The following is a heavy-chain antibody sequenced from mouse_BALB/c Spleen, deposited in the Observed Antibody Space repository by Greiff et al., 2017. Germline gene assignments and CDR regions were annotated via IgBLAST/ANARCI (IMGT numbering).Heavy chain of an antibody. V-gene: IGHV1-4*02. J-gene: IGHJ2*01. Sequence: QVQLQQSGAELVRPGALVKLSCKASGFNIKDYYMHWVKQRPGQGLEWIGYINPSSGYTEYNQKFKDKTTLTADKSSSTAYMQLSSLTSEDSAVYYCARSGGTPYYFDYWGQGTTLTVSS. CDR3: ARSGGTPYYFDY. D-gene: IGHD4-1*01. CDR2: INPSSGYT. CDR1: GFNIKDYY.